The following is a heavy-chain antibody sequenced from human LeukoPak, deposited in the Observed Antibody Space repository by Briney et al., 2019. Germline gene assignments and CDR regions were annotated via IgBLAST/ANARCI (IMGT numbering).Heavy chain of an antibody. V-gene: IGHV4-61*02. Sequence: NPSETLSLTCTVSGGSISSGSYYWSWIRQPAGKGLEWIGRIYTSGSTNYNPSLKSRVAISVDTSKNQFSLKLSSVTAADRAVYYCARAGPFGNWFDPWGQGTLVTVSS. CDR3: ARAGPFGNWFDP. CDR2: IYTSGST. J-gene: IGHJ5*02. CDR1: GGSISSGSYY. D-gene: IGHD3-10*01.